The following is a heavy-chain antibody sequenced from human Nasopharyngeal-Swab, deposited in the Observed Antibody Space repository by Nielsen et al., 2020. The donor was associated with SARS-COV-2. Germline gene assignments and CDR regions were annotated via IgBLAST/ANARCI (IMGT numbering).Heavy chain of an antibody. D-gene: IGHD6-19*01. V-gene: IGHV3-43*01. CDR3: VKEHDSGWPTFDH. CDR2: MNGAGNR. Sequence: GGSLRLSCAVSGFNFGRFTIHWVRQAPGKGLEWVCLMNGAGNRLYADSVKGRFTISRDNKRSSLYLQMNSLRTEDTALYYCVKEHDSGWPTFDHWGQGTLVTVSS. J-gene: IGHJ4*02. CDR1: GFNFGRFT.